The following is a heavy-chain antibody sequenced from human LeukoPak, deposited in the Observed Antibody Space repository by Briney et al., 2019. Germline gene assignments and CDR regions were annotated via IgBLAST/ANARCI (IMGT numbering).Heavy chain of an antibody. V-gene: IGHV1-2*02. D-gene: IGHD3-22*01. J-gene: IGHJ4*02. CDR1: GYTFTGYY. CDR3: ARTYYYDSSGYYY. Sequence: APVKVSCKASGYTFTGYYMHWVRQAPGQGLEWMGWINPNSGGTNYAQKFQGRVTMTRDTSISTAYMELSRLRSDDTAVYYCARTYYYDSSGYYYWGQGTLVTVSS. CDR2: INPNSGGT.